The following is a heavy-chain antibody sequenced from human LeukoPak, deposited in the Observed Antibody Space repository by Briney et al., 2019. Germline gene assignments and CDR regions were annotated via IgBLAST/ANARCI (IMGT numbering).Heavy chain of an antibody. Sequence: GGSLRLSCAASGFTFSSYSMLWVRQAPGKGLEWVSYISSSSSTIYYADSVKGRFTISRDNAKNSLYLQMNTLRAEDTAVYYCARDRHKYNYDSGGYPPYWGQGTLVTVSS. J-gene: IGHJ4*02. D-gene: IGHD3-22*01. CDR1: GFTFSSYS. CDR2: ISSSSSTI. CDR3: ARDRHKYNYDSGGYPPY. V-gene: IGHV3-48*01.